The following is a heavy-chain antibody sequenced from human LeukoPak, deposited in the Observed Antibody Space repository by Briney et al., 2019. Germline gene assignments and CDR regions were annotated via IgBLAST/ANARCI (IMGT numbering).Heavy chain of an antibody. V-gene: IGHV3-23*01. J-gene: IGHJ4*02. CDR3: AKDGPPGIAVAGLFDY. D-gene: IGHD6-19*01. CDR1: GFTFSSYA. Sequence: GGSLRLSCAASGFTFSSYAMSWVRQAPGKGLEWDSAISGSGGSTYYADSVKGRFTISRDNSKNTLYLQMNSLRAEDTAVYYCAKDGPPGIAVAGLFDYWGQGTLVTVSS. CDR2: ISGSGGST.